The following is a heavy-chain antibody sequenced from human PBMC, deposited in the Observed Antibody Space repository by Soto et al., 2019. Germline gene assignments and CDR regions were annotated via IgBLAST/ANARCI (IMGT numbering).Heavy chain of an antibody. CDR3: ARGDYYDSSGFGY. CDR1: GGSFSGYY. CDR2: INHSGST. D-gene: IGHD3-22*01. J-gene: IGHJ4*02. V-gene: IGHV4-34*01. Sequence: SETLSLTCAVYGGSFSGYYWSWIRQPPGKGLEWIGEINHSGSTNYNPSLKSRVTISVDTSKNQFSLKLSSVTAADTAVYYCARGDYYDSSGFGYWGQGTLVTVSS.